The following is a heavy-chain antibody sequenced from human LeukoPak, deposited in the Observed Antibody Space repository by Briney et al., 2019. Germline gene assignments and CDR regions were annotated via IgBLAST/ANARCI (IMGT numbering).Heavy chain of an antibody. CDR1: GFTFTISA. CDR2: IVVGSGNT. Sequence: GTSVKVSCTASGFTFTISAVQWVRQARGQRLEWIGWIVVGSGNTNYAQKFQERVTITRDMSTSTAYMELSSLRSEDTAVYYCAADPSGSYGVGAFDIWGQGTMVTVSS. J-gene: IGHJ3*02. D-gene: IGHD1-26*01. V-gene: IGHV1-58*01. CDR3: AADPSGSYGVGAFDI.